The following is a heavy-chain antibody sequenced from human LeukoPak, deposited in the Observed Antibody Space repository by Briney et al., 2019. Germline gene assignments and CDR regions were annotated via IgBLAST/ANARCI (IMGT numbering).Heavy chain of an antibody. J-gene: IGHJ4*02. Sequence: GASVKVSCKASGYTSTTYGISWVRQAPGQGLEWMGIINPSGGSTSYAQKLQGRVTMTTDTSTSTAYMELRSLRSDDTAVYYCARDLPYSSSWESIDHWGQGTLVTVSS. D-gene: IGHD6-13*01. V-gene: IGHV1-18*01. CDR3: ARDLPYSSSWESIDH. CDR2: INPSGGST. CDR1: GYTSTTYG.